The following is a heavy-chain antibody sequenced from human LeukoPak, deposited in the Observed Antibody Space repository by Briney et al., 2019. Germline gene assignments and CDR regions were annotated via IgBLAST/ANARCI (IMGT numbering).Heavy chain of an antibody. V-gene: IGHV4-59*08. Sequence: TSETLSLTCTVSGGSISSYYWSWIRQPPGKGLEWIGYIHYSGSTNYNPSLKSRVTISVDTSKNQFSLKLSSVTAADTAVYYCARVGGGSGSYPYYWGQGTLVTVSS. CDR3: ARVGGGSGSYPYY. CDR1: GGSISSYY. D-gene: IGHD3-10*01. CDR2: IHYSGST. J-gene: IGHJ4*02.